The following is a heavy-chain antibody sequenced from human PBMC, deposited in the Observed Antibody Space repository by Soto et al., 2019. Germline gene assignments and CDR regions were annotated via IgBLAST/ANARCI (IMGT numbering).Heavy chain of an antibody. CDR3: ARVAFNYYGSGSYDPAFDY. CDR2: INPNSGGT. Sequence: GASVKVSCKASGYTFTGYYMHWVRQAPGQGLEWMGWINPNSGGTNYAQKFQGWVTMTRDTSISTAYMELSRLRSDDTAVYYCARVAFNYYGSGSYDPAFDYWGQGTLVTVSS. J-gene: IGHJ4*02. D-gene: IGHD3-10*01. V-gene: IGHV1-2*04. CDR1: GYTFTGYY.